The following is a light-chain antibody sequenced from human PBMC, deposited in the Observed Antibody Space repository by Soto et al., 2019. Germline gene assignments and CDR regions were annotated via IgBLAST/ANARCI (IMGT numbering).Light chain of an antibody. CDR3: QQYNNWPTWT. V-gene: IGKV3-15*01. CDR2: GAS. J-gene: IGKJ1*01. Sequence: EIVMTQSPATLSVSPGERATLSCRASQSVSSNLAWYQQKPGQAPRLLIYGASTRATGIPARFSGSESGTEFTLNTSSLQSEDFEVYYCQQYNNWPTWTFGQGTKVEIK. CDR1: QSVSSN.